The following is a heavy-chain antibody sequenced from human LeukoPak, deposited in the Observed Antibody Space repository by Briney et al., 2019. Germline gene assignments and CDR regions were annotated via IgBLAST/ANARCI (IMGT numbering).Heavy chain of an antibody. D-gene: IGHD6-13*01. CDR3: ARFSSSWYYYYYYMDV. Sequence: ASVKVSCKASGYTFTSYDINWVRQATGQGLEWMGWMNPNSGNTGYAQKFQGRVTMTRNTSISTAYMELSSLRSEDTAVYYCARFSSSWYYYYYYMDVWGKGTTVTVSS. J-gene: IGHJ6*03. V-gene: IGHV1-8*02. CDR2: MNPNSGNT. CDR1: GYTFTSYD.